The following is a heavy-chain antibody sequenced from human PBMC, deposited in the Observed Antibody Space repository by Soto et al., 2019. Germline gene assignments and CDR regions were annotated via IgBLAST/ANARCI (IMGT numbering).Heavy chain of an antibody. CDR1: GYSFTSYW. Sequence: GESLKISCKGSGYSFTSYWIGWVRQMPWKGLEWMGIIYPGDSDTRYSPSFQGQVTISADKSISTAYLQWSSLKASDTAMYYCARRGARIAAAAANWFDPWGQGTLVTVSS. J-gene: IGHJ5*02. D-gene: IGHD6-13*01. CDR2: IYPGDSDT. V-gene: IGHV5-51*01. CDR3: ARRGARIAAAAANWFDP.